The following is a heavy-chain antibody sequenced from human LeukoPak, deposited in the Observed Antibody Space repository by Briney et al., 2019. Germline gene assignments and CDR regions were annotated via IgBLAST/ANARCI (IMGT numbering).Heavy chain of an antibody. J-gene: IGHJ3*02. CDR3: ARDRGEIGYDSSGYAFDI. CDR2: INPSGGST. Sequence: ASVKVSCKASGYTFTSYYMHWVRQAPGQGLEWMGIINPSGGSTSYAQKFQGRVTMTRDTSTSTAYMELSSLRSEDTAVYYCARDRGEIGYDSSGYAFDIWGQGTMVTVSS. D-gene: IGHD3-22*01. V-gene: IGHV1-46*01. CDR1: GYTFTSYY.